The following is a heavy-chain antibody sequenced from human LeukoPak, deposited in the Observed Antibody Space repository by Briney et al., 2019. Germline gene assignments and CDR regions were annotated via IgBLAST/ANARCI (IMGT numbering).Heavy chain of an antibody. CDR1: GGSISSGSYY. V-gene: IGHV4-61*02. CDR2: IYTSGST. Sequence: PSQTLSLTCTVSGGSISSGSYYWSWIRQPAGKGLEWIGRIYTSGSTNYNPSLKSRVTISVDTSRNQFSLKLSSVTAADTAVYYCAREYYYDSSGYYYVGGAFDIWGQGTMVTVSS. CDR3: AREYYYDSSGYYYVGGAFDI. J-gene: IGHJ3*02. D-gene: IGHD3-22*01.